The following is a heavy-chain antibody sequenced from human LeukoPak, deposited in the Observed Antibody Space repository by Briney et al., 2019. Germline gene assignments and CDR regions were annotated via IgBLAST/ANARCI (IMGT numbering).Heavy chain of an antibody. J-gene: IGHJ6*03. CDR2: IYTSGST. V-gene: IGHV4-4*07. CDR3: ARGTLGSYYYYYYMDV. D-gene: IGHD1-26*01. Sequence: PSETLSLTCTVSGGSISSYYWSWIRQPAGKGLEWIGRIYTSGSTNYNPSLKSRATMSVDTSKNQFSLKLSSVTAADTAVYYCARGTLGSYYYYYYMDVWGKGTTVTISS. CDR1: GGSISSYY.